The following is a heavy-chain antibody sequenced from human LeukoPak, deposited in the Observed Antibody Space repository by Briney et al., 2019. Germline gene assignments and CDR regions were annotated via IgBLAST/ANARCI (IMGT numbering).Heavy chain of an antibody. D-gene: IGHD4-23*01. CDR3: ARLYGGRGFFFDY. CDR2: IYYSGST. CDR1: GGSISSYY. J-gene: IGHJ4*02. Sequence: KSSETLSLTCTVSGGSISSYYWSWIRQPPGKGLEWIGYIYYSGSTNYNPSLKSRVTISVDTSKNQFSLKLSSVTAADTAVYYCARLYGGRGFFFDYWGQGTLVTVSS. V-gene: IGHV4-59*01.